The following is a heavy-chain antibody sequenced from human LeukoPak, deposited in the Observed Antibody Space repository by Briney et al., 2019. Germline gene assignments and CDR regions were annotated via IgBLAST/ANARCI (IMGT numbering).Heavy chain of an antibody. Sequence: GYIYSSGSTNYNPSLKGRVTLSVDTSKNQFSLKLNSVTAADTAVYYCARGYCNAGSCSFDPWGQGTLVSVSS. V-gene: IGHV4-59*09. CDR3: ARGYCNAGSCSFDP. J-gene: IGHJ5*02. CDR2: IYSSGST. D-gene: IGHD2-15*01.